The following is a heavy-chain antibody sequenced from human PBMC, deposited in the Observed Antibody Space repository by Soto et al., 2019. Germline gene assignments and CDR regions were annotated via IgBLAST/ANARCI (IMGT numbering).Heavy chain of an antibody. J-gene: IGHJ6*02. D-gene: IGHD3-16*01. V-gene: IGHV3-30-3*01. CDR2: ISYDGSNK. Sequence: GGSLRLSCAASGFTFSSYAMHWVRQAPGKGLEWVAVISYDGSNKYYADSVKGRFTISRDNSKNTLYLQMNSLRAEDTAVYYCARGRGHPGGEGYYYYYGMDVWGQGTTVTVSS. CDR1: GFTFSSYA. CDR3: ARGRGHPGGEGYYYYYGMDV.